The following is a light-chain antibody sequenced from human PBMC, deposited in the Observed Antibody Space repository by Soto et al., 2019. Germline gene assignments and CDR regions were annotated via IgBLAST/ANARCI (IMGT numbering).Light chain of an antibody. CDR1: SSDVGGYNY. CDR3: SSYTSSSPDV. Sequence: QSVLPQPASGSGSPGQSITISCTGTSSDVGGYNYVSWYQQHPGKAPKLMIYEVSNRPSGVSNRFSGSKSGNTASLTISGLQAEDEADYYCSSYTSSSPDVFGTGTKLTVL. J-gene: IGLJ1*01. CDR2: EVS. V-gene: IGLV2-14*01.